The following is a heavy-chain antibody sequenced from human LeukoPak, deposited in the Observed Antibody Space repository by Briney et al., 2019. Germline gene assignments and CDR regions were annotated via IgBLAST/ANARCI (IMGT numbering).Heavy chain of an antibody. J-gene: IGHJ4*02. CDR2: ISDNGGDR. CDR3: ASGDYSSGWYLDY. Sequence: GGSLRLSCAASGFTFNKYAMSWVRQAPGKGLEWVSAISDNGGDRKYADSVKGRFTISRDNSKNTLYLQMNSLRAEDTAVYYCASGDYSSGWYLDYWGQGTLVTVSS. V-gene: IGHV3-23*01. D-gene: IGHD6-19*01. CDR1: GFTFNKYA.